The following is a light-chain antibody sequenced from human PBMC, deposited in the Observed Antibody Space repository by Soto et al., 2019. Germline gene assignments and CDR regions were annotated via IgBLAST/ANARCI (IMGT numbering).Light chain of an antibody. CDR2: GAS. CDR3: QQYGSSPWT. Sequence: EIVLTQSPGTLSLSPGERATLSCRASQSVSSNYLAWYQQKPGQAPRPLIYGASSRATGIPDRFSGSGAGTDFTLTISGLESEDFAVYCCQQYGSSPWTFCQGTKVEIK. V-gene: IGKV3-20*01. J-gene: IGKJ1*01. CDR1: QSVSSNY.